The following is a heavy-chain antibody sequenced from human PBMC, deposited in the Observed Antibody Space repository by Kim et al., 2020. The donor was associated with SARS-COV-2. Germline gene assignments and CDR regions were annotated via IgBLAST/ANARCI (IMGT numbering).Heavy chain of an antibody. V-gene: IGHV3-11*06. CDR3: ARDRSSVAGYYFDY. Sequence: AEYVKGRFTITRDNAKNSLYLQMNSLRAEDTAVYYCARDRSSVAGYYFDYWGQGTLVTVSS. J-gene: IGHJ4*02. D-gene: IGHD6-19*01.